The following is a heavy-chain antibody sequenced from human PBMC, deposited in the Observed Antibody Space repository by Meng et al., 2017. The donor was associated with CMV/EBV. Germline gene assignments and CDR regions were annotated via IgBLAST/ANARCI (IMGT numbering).Heavy chain of an antibody. CDR1: GFTLTRHW. V-gene: IGHV3-74*03. CDR2: IDSDGRDI. Sequence: EVQLVESGGGLVPPGASLRLSSAVSGFTLTRHWMHWVREVPGKGLEWVSRIDSDGRDITYADSVRGRFSISRDDAKNTLYLQMDSLRIEDTAVYYCARGVAENLGWEMGYWGQGTLVTVAS. J-gene: IGHJ4*02. CDR3: ARGVAENLGWEMGY. D-gene: IGHD1-26*01.